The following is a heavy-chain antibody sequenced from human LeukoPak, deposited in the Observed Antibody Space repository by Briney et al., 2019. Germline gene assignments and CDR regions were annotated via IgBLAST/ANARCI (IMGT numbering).Heavy chain of an antibody. CDR1: GFTFSSYA. CDR2: ISGSGGST. J-gene: IGHJ4*02. CDR3: ARPEEGSGSPVLDY. V-gene: IGHV3-23*01. D-gene: IGHD3-10*01. Sequence: PGGSLRLSCAASGFTFSSYAMSWVRQAPRQGLEWLSAISGSGGSTYYADSVKGRFTISRDNSKNTLYLQMNSLRAEDTAVYYCARPEEGSGSPVLDYWGQGTLVTVSS.